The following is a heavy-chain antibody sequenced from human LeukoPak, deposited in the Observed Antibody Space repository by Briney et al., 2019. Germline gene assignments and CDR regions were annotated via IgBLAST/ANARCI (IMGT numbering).Heavy chain of an antibody. CDR2: INPNSGGT. CDR1: GYTFTGYY. CDR3: ARRRDYYDSSGYYTRKNWFDP. D-gene: IGHD3-22*01. V-gene: IGHV1-2*02. Sequence: EASVKVSCKASGYTFTGYYMHWVRQAPGQGLEWMGWINPNSGGTNYAQKFQGRVTMTRDTSISTAYMELSRLRSDDTAVYYCARRRDYYDSSGYYTRKNWFDPWGQGTLVTVSS. J-gene: IGHJ5*02.